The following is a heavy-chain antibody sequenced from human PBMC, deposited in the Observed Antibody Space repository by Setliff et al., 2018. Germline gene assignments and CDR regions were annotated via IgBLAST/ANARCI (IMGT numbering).Heavy chain of an antibody. CDR1: GFTFSTYR. CDR2: IWDDGVKK. CDR3: ARTCSGSGCYAGLES. V-gene: IGHV3-33*08. Sequence: LRLSCAASGFTFSTYRMHWVRQAPGKGLEWVAVIWDDGVKKYHADPVKGRFTISRDNSKNTLYLQMNSLRPEDTAVYYCARTCSGSGCYAGLESWGQGTPVTVSS. J-gene: IGHJ4*02. D-gene: IGHD2-15*01.